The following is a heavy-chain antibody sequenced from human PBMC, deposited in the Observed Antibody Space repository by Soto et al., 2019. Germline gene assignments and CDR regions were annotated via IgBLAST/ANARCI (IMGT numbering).Heavy chain of an antibody. J-gene: IGHJ5*02. Sequence: EVHLVESGGGLVQPGGSLRLSCAASGFTFSDYWMTWVRQTPGKGLEGVANMNPDGSEQYYLDSVKGRFTISRDNAKNSLYLQMNSLGGEDTAVYYCTRDLTHDCGPWGQGTQVIVSS. V-gene: IGHV3-7*04. D-gene: IGHD2-21*01. CDR3: TRDLTHDCGP. CDR1: GFTFSDYW. CDR2: MNPDGSEQ.